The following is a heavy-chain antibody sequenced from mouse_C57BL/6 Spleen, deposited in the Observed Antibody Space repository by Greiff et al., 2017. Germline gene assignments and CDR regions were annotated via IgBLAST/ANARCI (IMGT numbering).Heavy chain of an antibody. CDR1: GYTFTDYY. Sequence: VQLQQSGAELVRPGASVKLSCKASGYTFTDYYINWVKQRPGQGLEWIARIYPGSGNTYYNEKFKGKATLTAEKSSSTAYMQLSSLTSEDSAVYFCARSGYYGTGWYFDVWGTGTTVTVSS. J-gene: IGHJ1*03. D-gene: IGHD1-1*01. CDR2: IYPGSGNT. V-gene: IGHV1-76*01. CDR3: ARSGYYGTGWYFDV.